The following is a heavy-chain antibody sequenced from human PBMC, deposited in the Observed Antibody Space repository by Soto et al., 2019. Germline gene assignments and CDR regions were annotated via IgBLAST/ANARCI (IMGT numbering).Heavy chain of an antibody. CDR3: AHSEEDCSGGSCYSFDY. V-gene: IGHV2-5*02. D-gene: IGHD2-15*01. Sequence: QITLKESGPTLVKPTQTLTLTCTFSGFSLSTSGVGVGWIRQPPGKALEGLALIYWDDDKRYSPSLKSRLTITKDTSKNQVVLTMTNMDPVDTATYYCAHSEEDCSGGSCYSFDYWGQGTLVTVSS. J-gene: IGHJ4*02. CDR1: GFSLSTSGVG. CDR2: IYWDDDK.